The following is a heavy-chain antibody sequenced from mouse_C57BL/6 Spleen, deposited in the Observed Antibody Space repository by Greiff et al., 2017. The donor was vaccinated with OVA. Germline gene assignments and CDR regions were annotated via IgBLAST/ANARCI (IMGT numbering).Heavy chain of an antibody. D-gene: IGHD1-1*01. Sequence: QVQLQQPGAELVMPGASVKLSCKASGYTFTSYWMHWVKQRPGQGLEWIGEIDPSDSYTNYNQQFKGKSTLTVDKSSSTDYMQLSSLTSEDAAVYYCARHYYGSRDYWGQGTTLTVYS. CDR2: IDPSDSYT. CDR1: GYTFTSYW. CDR3: ARHYYGSRDY. J-gene: IGHJ2*01. V-gene: IGHV1-69*01.